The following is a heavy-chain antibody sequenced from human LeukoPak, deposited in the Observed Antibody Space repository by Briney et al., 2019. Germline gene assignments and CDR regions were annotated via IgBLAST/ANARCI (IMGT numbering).Heavy chain of an antibody. J-gene: IGHJ4*02. CDR2: ISYDGSNK. V-gene: IGHV3-30*03. CDR1: GFTFSSYG. CDR3: ALSGDSPGDDY. D-gene: IGHD2-15*01. Sequence: GGSLRLSCAASGFTFSSYGMHWVRQAPGKGLEWVAVISYDGSNKYYADSVKGRFTISRDNSKNTLYLQMNSLRAEDTAVYYCALSGDSPGDDYWGQGTLVTVSS.